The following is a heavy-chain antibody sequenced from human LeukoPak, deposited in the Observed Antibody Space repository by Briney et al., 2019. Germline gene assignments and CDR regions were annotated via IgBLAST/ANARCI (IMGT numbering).Heavy chain of an antibody. CDR1: GFTFSTYW. Sequence: GGSLRLSCTASGFTFSTYWMSWVRQAQGKGLEWVANIKQDGSEIYYVDSVKGRFTISGDNAKNSLYLQMNNLRAEDTAVYYCASLIWGGGLDIWGQGTMVTVSS. V-gene: IGHV3-7*01. CDR2: IKQDGSEI. CDR3: ASLIWGGGLDI. D-gene: IGHD2-15*01. J-gene: IGHJ3*02.